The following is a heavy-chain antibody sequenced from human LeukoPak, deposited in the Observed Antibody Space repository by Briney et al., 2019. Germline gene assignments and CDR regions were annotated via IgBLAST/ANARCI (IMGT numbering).Heavy chain of an antibody. D-gene: IGHD4-23*01. CDR3: ARGHLYGGVSYWFDP. CDR2: IYYSGSA. Sequence: SETLSLTCTVSGGSISSSSYYWGWIRQPPGKGLEWIGSIYYSGSAYYNPSLKSRVTISVDTSKNQFSLKLSSLTAADTAVYYCARGHLYGGVSYWFDPWGQGTLVTVSS. CDR1: GGSISSSSYY. J-gene: IGHJ5*02. V-gene: IGHV4-39*07.